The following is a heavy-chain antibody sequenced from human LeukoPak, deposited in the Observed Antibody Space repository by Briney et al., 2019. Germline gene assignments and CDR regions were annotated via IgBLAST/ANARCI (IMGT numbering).Heavy chain of an antibody. D-gene: IGHD3-22*01. Sequence: PSETLSLTCTVSGGSISGYHWSWIRQPPGKGLDWIGYIYYSGSTKYNPSLKSRVTMSVDTSKNQFSLKLSSVTAAGTAVYYCARGGLENGYHANDGFDICGQGTMVTVSS. CDR1: GGSISGYH. CDR2: IYYSGST. V-gene: IGHV4-59*01. J-gene: IGHJ3*02. CDR3: ARGGLENGYHANDGFDI.